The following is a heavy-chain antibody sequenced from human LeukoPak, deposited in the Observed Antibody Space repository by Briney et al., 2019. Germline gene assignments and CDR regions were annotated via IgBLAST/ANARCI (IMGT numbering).Heavy chain of an antibody. J-gene: IGHJ4*02. CDR2: INHSGST. D-gene: IGHD6-13*01. Sequence: PSETLSLTCTVSGGSISSYYWSWIRQPPGKGLEWIGEINHSGSTNYNPSLKSRVTISVDTPKNQFSLKLSSVTAADTAVYYCARDTLKQQLVKTRQFDYWGQGTLVAVSS. CDR3: ARDTLKQQLVKTRQFDY. V-gene: IGHV4-34*01. CDR1: GGSISSYY.